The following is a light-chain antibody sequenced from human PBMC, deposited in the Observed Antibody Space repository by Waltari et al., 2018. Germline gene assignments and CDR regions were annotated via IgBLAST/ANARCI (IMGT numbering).Light chain of an antibody. CDR3: QQDYTTPLT. CDR1: QAINKE. Sequence: DIQITQSPSSLSASVGDRVPVPCRSSQAINKELTWYQQKPGKAPTILIYAASSLQTGVSSRFSGSGSGTDFTLTISSLQPEDVATDYCQQDYTTPLTFGGGTKVEIK. J-gene: IGKJ4*01. CDR2: AAS. V-gene: IGKV1-27*01.